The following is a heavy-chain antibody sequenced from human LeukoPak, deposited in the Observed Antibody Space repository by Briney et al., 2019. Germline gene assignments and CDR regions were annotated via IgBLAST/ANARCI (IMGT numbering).Heavy chain of an antibody. Sequence: GGSLRLSCAASGFTFSSYAMSWVRQAPGKGLEWVSAISGNGGSTYYADSVKGRFTISRDNAKNTLHLQMNSLRAEDTAVYYCARGDSRGYYCTSGFDPWGQGTLVTVSS. D-gene: IGHD3-22*01. J-gene: IGHJ5*02. CDR3: ARGDSRGYYCTSGFDP. CDR1: GFTFSSYA. V-gene: IGHV3-23*01. CDR2: ISGNGGST.